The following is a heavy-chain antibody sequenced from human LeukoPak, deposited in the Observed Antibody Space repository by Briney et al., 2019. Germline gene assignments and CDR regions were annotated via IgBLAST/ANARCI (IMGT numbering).Heavy chain of an antibody. J-gene: IGHJ5*02. CDR2: INPSSGGT. CDR3: ARDQGRVAAAGTSLGS. Sequence: GASVKVSCKASGYTFTGYYMHWVRQAPGQGLEWMGWINPSSGGTNYAQKFQGGVTMTRDTSISTAYMELSRLRSDDTAVYYCARDQGRVAAAGTSLGSWGQGTLVTVSS. CDR1: GYTFTGYY. V-gene: IGHV1-2*02. D-gene: IGHD6-13*01.